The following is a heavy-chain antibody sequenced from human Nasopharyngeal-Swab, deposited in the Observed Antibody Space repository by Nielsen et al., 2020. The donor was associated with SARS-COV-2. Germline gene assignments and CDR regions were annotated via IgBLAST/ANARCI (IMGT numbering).Heavy chain of an antibody. V-gene: IGHV3-23*01. CDR3: AKDQSRNFYYYDSSGKNAFDI. CDR2: ISGSGGST. CDR1: GFTFSSYA. Sequence: GESLKISCAASGFTFSSYAMSWVRQAHGQAPDRASAISGSGGSTYYADSVKGRFTISRDNSKNTLYLQMNSLRAEDTAVYYCAKDQSRNFYYYDSSGKNAFDIWGQGTMVTVSS. J-gene: IGHJ3*02. D-gene: IGHD3-22*01.